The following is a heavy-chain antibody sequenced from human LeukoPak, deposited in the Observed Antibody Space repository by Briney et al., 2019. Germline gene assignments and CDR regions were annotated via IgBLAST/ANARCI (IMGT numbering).Heavy chain of an antibody. Sequence: SETLSLTCTVSGGSISSGSYYWSWIRQPAGKGLEWIGRIYTSGSTHYNPSLKSRVTISVDTSKNQFSLKLSSVTAADTAVYYCEREASTGDLDYWGQGTLVTVPS. J-gene: IGHJ4*02. D-gene: IGHD7-27*01. CDR3: EREASTGDLDY. CDR1: GGSISSGSYY. CDR2: IYTSGST. V-gene: IGHV4-61*02.